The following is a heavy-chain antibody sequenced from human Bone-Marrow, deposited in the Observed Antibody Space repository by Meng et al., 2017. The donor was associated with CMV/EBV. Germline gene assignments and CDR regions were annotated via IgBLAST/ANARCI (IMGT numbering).Heavy chain of an antibody. D-gene: IGHD3-10*01. J-gene: IGHJ5*02. Sequence: SVKVSCKASGGTFSSYAISWVRQAPGQGLEWMGGIIPIFGTANYAQKFQGRVTITTDESTSTAYLQWSSLKASDTAMYYCARHGVGWFDPWGQGNLVNVAS. CDR3: ARHGVGWFDP. CDR2: IIPIFGTA. V-gene: IGHV1-69*05. CDR1: GGTFSSYA.